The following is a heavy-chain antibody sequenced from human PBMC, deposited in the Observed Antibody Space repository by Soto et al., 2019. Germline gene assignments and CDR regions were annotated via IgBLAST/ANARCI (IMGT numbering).Heavy chain of an antibody. D-gene: IGHD2-15*01. V-gene: IGHV4-59*01. CDR1: GGSISSYY. CDR2: IYYSGSA. J-gene: IGHJ4*02. CDR3: ARAGAATLSDY. Sequence: QVQLQESGPGLVKPSETLSLTCTVSGGSISSYYCSWIRQPPGKGLEWIGYIYYSGSANYNPSLKSRSTISVDTSKSQFSLKLSSVTAADTAVYYCARAGAATLSDYWGQGTLVTVSS.